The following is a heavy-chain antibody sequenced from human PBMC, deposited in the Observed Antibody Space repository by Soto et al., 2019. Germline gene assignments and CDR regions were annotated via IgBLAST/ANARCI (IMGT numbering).Heavy chain of an antibody. Sequence: SETLSLTCTVSGGSISSMDYYWSWIRQPPGKGLEWIGYIYYSGSTYYNPSLKSRIIISVDTSKNQFSLKMISVTAADTAVYYCARGDPLTTITSFDSWGQGSMVTVYS. V-gene: IGHV4-30-4*01. CDR3: ARGDPLTTITSFDS. D-gene: IGHD4-4*01. CDR1: GGSISSMDYY. CDR2: IYYSGST. J-gene: IGHJ4*02.